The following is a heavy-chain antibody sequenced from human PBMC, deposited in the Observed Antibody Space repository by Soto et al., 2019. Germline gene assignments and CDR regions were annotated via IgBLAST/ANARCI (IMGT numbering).Heavy chain of an antibody. D-gene: IGHD3-16*01. CDR2: IYYSGST. J-gene: IGHJ4*02. V-gene: IGHV4-31*03. CDR1: GGSISSGGYY. Sequence: QVQLQESGPGLVKPSQTLSLTCTVSGGSISSGGYYWSWIRQHPGKGLEWIGYIYYSGSTYYNPSLKSRVTISVDTSKNQFTLKLSSVTAADTAAYYCARAVLGDDRRFDDWGQGTLVTVSS. CDR3: ARAVLGDDRRFDD.